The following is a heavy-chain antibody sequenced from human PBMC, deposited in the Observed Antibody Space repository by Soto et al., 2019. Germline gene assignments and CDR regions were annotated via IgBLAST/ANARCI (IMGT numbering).Heavy chain of an antibody. CDR1: GDSISTVDYF. CDR3: ARGRYCLTGRCFPNWFDS. CDR2: IYKSTTA. V-gene: IGHV4-30-4*01. Sequence: SETLSLTCSVSGDSISTVDYFWAWIRQPPGQALEYIGYIYKSTTAYYNPSFESRVAISLDTSKSQFSLTVTSVTAADTAVYFCARGRYCLTGRCFPNWFDSWGQGTLVTVSS. D-gene: IGHD2-15*01. J-gene: IGHJ5*01.